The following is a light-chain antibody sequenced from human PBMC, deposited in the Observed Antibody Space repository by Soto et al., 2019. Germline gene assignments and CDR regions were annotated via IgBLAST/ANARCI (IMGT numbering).Light chain of an antibody. CDR1: QSVPSAY. CDR2: GTS. J-gene: IGKJ2*01. CDR3: QQYATSPYT. V-gene: IGKV3-20*01. Sequence: ENVLTQSPDTLSLSPGERATLSCWASQSVPSAYLAWYQQRPGQSPRLLIYGTSSRATGIPDRFSGSGSGTGLHLTHSRLEPEDFAVYLCQQYATSPYTFGQGTKLEIK.